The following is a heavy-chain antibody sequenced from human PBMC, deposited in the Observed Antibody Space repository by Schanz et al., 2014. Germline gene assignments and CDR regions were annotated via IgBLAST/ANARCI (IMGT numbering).Heavy chain of an antibody. Sequence: QVQLVQSGAEVKKPGSSMKVSCKASGGTFSTYPINWLRQAPGQGLEWMGRIIPIHGIADYAQKFQGRVTITADKSTSTASMELSSLRSEDTAVYYCARGPSQGYSYGHNIGAYYYGMDVWGQGTTVTVSS. CDR3: ARGPSQGYSYGHNIGAYYYGMDV. D-gene: IGHD5-18*01. J-gene: IGHJ6*02. CDR1: GGTFSTYP. CDR2: IIPIHGIA. V-gene: IGHV1-69*02.